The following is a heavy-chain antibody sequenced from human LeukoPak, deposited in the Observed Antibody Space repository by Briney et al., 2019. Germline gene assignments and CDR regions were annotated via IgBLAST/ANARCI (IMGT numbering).Heavy chain of an antibody. CDR3: ARDRGDLLKHPDF. D-gene: IGHD1-26*01. J-gene: IGHJ4*02. V-gene: IGHV3-21*01. Sequence: GGSLRLSCAASGFRFRDYSMNWVRQAPGKGLEWVSFISSSSNYIYYADSVKGRFTISRDNAKNSLYLQLSSLRAEDTAVYYCARDRGDLLKHPDFWGQGTLVTVSS. CDR2: ISSSSNYI. CDR1: GFRFRDYS.